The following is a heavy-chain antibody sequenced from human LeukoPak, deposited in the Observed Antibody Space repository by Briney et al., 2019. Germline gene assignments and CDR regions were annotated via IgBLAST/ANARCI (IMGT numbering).Heavy chain of an antibody. D-gene: IGHD6-19*01. V-gene: IGHV4-39*07. CDR3: ARVEAVAGNNWFDP. CDR1: GGSIRSSYYY. CDR2: IYDSGST. Sequence: PSETLSLTCTVSGGSIRSSYYYWGWIRQPPGKGLEWIGSIYDSGSTYYNPSLKSRVTISVDTSKNQFSLKLSSVTAADTAVYYCARVEAVAGNNWFDPWGQGTLVTVSS. J-gene: IGHJ5*02.